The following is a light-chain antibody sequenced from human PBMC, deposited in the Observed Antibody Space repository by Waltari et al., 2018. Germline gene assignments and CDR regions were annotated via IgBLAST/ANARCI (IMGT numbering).Light chain of an antibody. V-gene: IGLV2-11*01. J-gene: IGLJ2*01. CDR2: DVS. Sequence: QSALTQPRSVSGSPGQSVTISCTGTSSDVGGYNYVSWYQQHPGKAPKLMIYDVSKRPSGLPDRFSGSKSGSTASLTISGLQAEDEADYSCCSYAGSYTWVFGGGTKLTVL. CDR3: CSYAGSYTWV. CDR1: SSDVGGYNY.